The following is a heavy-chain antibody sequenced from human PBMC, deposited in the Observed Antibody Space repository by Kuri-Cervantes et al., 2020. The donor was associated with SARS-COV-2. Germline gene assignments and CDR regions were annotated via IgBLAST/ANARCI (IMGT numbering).Heavy chain of an antibody. CDR1: GFTVSSNY. Sequence: GESLKISCAASGFTVSSNYMSWARQAPGKGLEWVAVISYDGSNKYYADSVKGRFTISRDNSKNTLYLQMNSLRAEDTAVYYCARDKDDGSGDGFDYWGQGTLVTVSS. CDR2: ISYDGSNK. V-gene: IGHV3-30-3*01. J-gene: IGHJ4*02. D-gene: IGHD3-10*01. CDR3: ARDKDDGSGDGFDY.